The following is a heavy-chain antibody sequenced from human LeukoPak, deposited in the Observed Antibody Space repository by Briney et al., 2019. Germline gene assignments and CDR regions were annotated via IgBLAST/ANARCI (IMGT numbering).Heavy chain of an antibody. Sequence: NPSETLSLTCTVSGGSISSYYWSWIRQPAGKGLEWIGRIYTSGSTNCNPSLKSRVTMSVDTSKNQFSLKLSSVTAADTAVYYCARVLRFLEWPSQFDAFDIWGQGTMVTVSS. CDR2: IYTSGST. J-gene: IGHJ3*02. D-gene: IGHD3-3*01. CDR1: GGSISSYY. V-gene: IGHV4-4*07. CDR3: ARVLRFLEWPSQFDAFDI.